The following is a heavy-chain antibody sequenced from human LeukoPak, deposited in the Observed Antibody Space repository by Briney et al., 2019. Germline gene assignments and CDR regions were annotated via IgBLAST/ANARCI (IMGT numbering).Heavy chain of an antibody. J-gene: IGHJ5*02. CDR2: IYYSGST. CDR3: ARGVGSSSPIPDWFDP. D-gene: IGHD6-13*01. Sequence: PSETLSLTCTVSGGSISSYYWSWIRQPPGKGLEWIGYIYYSGSTNYNPSLKSRVTISVDTSKNQFSLKLSSVTAADTAVYYCARGVGSSSPIPDWFDPWGQGTLVTVSS. V-gene: IGHV4-59*01. CDR1: GGSISSYY.